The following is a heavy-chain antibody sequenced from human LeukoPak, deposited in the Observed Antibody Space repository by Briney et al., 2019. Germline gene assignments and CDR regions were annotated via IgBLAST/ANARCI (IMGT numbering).Heavy chain of an antibody. CDR2: ISGSGGST. CDR1: GFTFSSYA. V-gene: IGHV3-23*01. Sequence: PGGSLRLSCAASGFTFSSYAMSWVRQAPGKGLEWVSAISGSGGSTYYADSVKGRFTISRDNSKNMLYLQMNSLRAEDTAVYYCAKILRGRTFLFRYYGMDVWGQGTTVTVSS. D-gene: IGHD1-26*01. J-gene: IGHJ6*02. CDR3: AKILRGRTFLFRYYGMDV.